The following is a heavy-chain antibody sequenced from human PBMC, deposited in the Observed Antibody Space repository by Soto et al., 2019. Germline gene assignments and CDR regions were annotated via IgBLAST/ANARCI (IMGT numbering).Heavy chain of an antibody. CDR2: ISGTGGST. CDR1: GFTFNNYA. Sequence: GGSLRLSCAASGFTFNNYAMNWVRQAPGKGLEWVATISGTGGSTYYADSVKGRFTISRDNSKNTLYLQMNSLRVEDTAVYYCAKDRLGGNFDYWGQGPQGTVSS. CDR3: AKDRLGGNFDY. V-gene: IGHV3-23*01. J-gene: IGHJ4*02.